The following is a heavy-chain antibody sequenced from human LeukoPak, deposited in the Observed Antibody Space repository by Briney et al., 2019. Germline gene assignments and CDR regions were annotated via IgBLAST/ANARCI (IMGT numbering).Heavy chain of an antibody. CDR3: ARDATPDGVVLDY. D-gene: IGHD2-8*02. CDR1: GFTVSSNY. CDR2: INQDGSEE. Sequence: PGGSLRLSCAASGFTVSSNYMSWVRQAPGKGLEWVANINQDGSEEYYVDSLMGRFSISRDNAKKSLYLRMNSLRADDTAVYYCARDATPDGVVLDYWGQGALVTVSS. V-gene: IGHV3-7*05. J-gene: IGHJ4*02.